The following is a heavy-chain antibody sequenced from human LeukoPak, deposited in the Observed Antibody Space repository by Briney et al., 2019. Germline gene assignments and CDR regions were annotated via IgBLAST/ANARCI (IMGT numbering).Heavy chain of an antibody. CDR1: GYTFTGYY. D-gene: IGHD3-3*01. Sequence: ASVRVSCKASGYTFTGYYMHWVRQAPGQGLEWMGWINPNSGGTNYAQKFQGRVTMTRDTSISTAYMELSRLRSDDTAVYYCARSGSGYFTTYEYWGQGTLVTVSS. J-gene: IGHJ4*02. V-gene: IGHV1-2*02. CDR3: ARSGSGYFTTYEY. CDR2: INPNSGGT.